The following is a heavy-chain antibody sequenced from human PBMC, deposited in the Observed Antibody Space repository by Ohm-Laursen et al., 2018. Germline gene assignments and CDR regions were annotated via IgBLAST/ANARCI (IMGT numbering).Heavy chain of an antibody. J-gene: IGHJ4*02. D-gene: IGHD6-13*01. Sequence: SLRLSCAASGFTFDDYAMHWVRQAPGKGLEWVSGISWNSGSIGYADSVKGRFTISRDNAKNSLYLQMNSLRAEDTALYYCAKDGPGYSSSWTGGFDYWGQGTLVTVSS. CDR2: ISWNSGSI. V-gene: IGHV3-9*01. CDR1: GFTFDDYA. CDR3: AKDGPGYSSSWTGGFDY.